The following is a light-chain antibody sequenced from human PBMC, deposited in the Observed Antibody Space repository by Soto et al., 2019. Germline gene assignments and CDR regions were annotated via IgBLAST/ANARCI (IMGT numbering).Light chain of an antibody. Sequence: QSAVTQPPSVSAAPGQKVTISCSGSSSNIANNYVSWFQQLPGTAPKLLIYENNKRPSGIPDRFSGSKSGTSAALGITGLQTGDEADYYCGTWDDSLSAGVFGGGTKLTVL. V-gene: IGLV1-51*02. CDR1: SSNIANNY. J-gene: IGLJ3*02. CDR2: ENN. CDR3: GTWDDSLSAGV.